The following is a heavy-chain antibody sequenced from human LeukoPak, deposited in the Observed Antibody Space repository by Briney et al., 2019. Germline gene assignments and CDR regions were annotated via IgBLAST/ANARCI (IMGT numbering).Heavy chain of an antibody. D-gene: IGHD3-10*01. Sequence: SQTLSLTCAISGDSVSSNSAAWNWIRQSPSRGLEWLGRTYYRSKWYNEYAASVKSRITINPDTSKNQFSLHLNSVTPEDTAVYYCARLVYASGRADPWGQGTLVTVSS. V-gene: IGHV6-1*01. CDR1: GDSVSSNSAA. CDR3: ARLVYASGRADP. J-gene: IGHJ5*02. CDR2: TYYRSKWYN.